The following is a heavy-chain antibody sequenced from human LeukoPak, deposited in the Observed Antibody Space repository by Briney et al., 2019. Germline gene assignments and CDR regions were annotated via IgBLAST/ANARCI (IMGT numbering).Heavy chain of an antibody. CDR2: ISGSGGSS. CDR1: GFTFNNYA. V-gene: IGHV3-23*01. CDR3: ATDLYTYGPRGPAY. Sequence: GGSLRLSCAASGFTFNNYAMSWVRQAPGKGLECVSAISGSGGSSYYADSVKGRFTISRDNSKNTVYLQKNSLRAEDTAVYYCATDLYTYGPRGPAYCGQGTLVTVSS. J-gene: IGHJ4*02. D-gene: IGHD5-18*01.